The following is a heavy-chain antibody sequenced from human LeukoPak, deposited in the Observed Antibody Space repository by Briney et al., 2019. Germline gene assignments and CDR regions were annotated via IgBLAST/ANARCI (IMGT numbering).Heavy chain of an antibody. J-gene: IGHJ4*02. D-gene: IGHD2-2*01. Sequence: SAKVSCKASGFTFSDSVVQWVRQARGQRLEWIGWIVVGSGETSFAQKFQERVTITRDMSTSTADMELSGLRSEDTAVYYCAADRGGCRSICLFDYWGQGTLVTVSS. CDR1: GFTFSDSV. V-gene: IGHV1-58*01. CDR3: AADRGGCRSICLFDY. CDR2: IVVGSGET.